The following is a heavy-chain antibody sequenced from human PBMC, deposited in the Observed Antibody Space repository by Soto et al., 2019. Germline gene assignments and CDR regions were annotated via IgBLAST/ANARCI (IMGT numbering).Heavy chain of an antibody. J-gene: IGHJ4*02. V-gene: IGHV3-21*01. Sequence: VQLVESGGGVVQPGRSLRLSCAASGFTFSSYSMNWVRQAPGKGLEWVSSISSSSSYIYYADSLKGRFTISRDNAKNSLYLQVNSLRAEDTAVYYCARAYCRGGSCYSGDLFDYWGQGTLVTVSS. CDR2: ISSSSSYI. D-gene: IGHD2-15*01. CDR1: GFTFSSYS. CDR3: ARAYCRGGSCYSGDLFDY.